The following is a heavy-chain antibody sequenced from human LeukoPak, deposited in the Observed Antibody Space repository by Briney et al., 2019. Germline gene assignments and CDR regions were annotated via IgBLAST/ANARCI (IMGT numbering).Heavy chain of an antibody. Sequence: GGSLTLSCAASGFTVSSNYMSWVRQAPGKGLEWVSVIYSGGSTYYPDSVKGRFTISRAESKTPMYLQMNGLGAEDTAVCYCAAGTGFFDDWGQGILVT. CDR2: IYSGGST. CDR3: AAGTGFFDD. CDR1: GFTVSSNY. V-gene: IGHV3-53*01. D-gene: IGHD1-1*01. J-gene: IGHJ4*02.